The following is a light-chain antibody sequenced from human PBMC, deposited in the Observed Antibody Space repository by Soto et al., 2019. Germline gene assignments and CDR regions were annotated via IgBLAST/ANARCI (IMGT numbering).Light chain of an antibody. CDR3: QEYNNWLPLT. V-gene: IGKV3D-15*01. CDR1: QSVSSN. J-gene: IGKJ4*01. CDR2: GAS. Sequence: EIVMTQSTATLSVSPGERATLSCRASQSVSSNLAWYQQKPGQAPSLLIYGASTRATGIPARFSGSWSGTEFTRTSSSMQSEDVAVYYCQEYNNWLPLTFGGETNVEIK.